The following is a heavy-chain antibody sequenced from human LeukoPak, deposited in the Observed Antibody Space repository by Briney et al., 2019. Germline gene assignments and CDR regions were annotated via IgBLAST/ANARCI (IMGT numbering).Heavy chain of an antibody. J-gene: IGHJ3*02. V-gene: IGHV3-7*01. CDR2: INQDGSEK. CDR3: ARDACGYNYPNAFDI. D-gene: IGHD5-24*01. CDR1: GFTFSYAW. Sequence: GGSLRLSCAAPGFTFSYAWMSWVRQAPGKGLEWVANINQDGSEKYYVDSVKGRFTISRDNAKNSLYLQMNSLRAEDTAVYYCARDACGYNYPNAFDIWGQGTMVAVSS.